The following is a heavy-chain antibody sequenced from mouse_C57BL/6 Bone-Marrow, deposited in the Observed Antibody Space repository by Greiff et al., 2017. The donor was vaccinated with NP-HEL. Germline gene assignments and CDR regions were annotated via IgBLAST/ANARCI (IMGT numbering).Heavy chain of an antibody. J-gene: IGHJ4*01. D-gene: IGHD2-1*01. CDR1: GDSITSGY. CDR3: ARDGKDAMDY. Sequence: EVKLQESGPSLVKPSQTLSLTCSVTGDSITSGYWNWIRKFPGNKLEYMGYISYSGSTYYNPSLKSRISITRDTSNNQYSLQLNAVTTEDTATYYWARDGKDAMDYWGQGTSVTVSS. V-gene: IGHV3-8*02. CDR2: ISYSGST.